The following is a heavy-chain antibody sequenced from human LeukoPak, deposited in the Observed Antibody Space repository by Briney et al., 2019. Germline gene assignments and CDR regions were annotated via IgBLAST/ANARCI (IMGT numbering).Heavy chain of an antibody. D-gene: IGHD3-16*02. J-gene: IGHJ5*02. Sequence: SETLSLTCTVSGGSISSYYWSWIRQPPGKGLEWIGYIYYSGSTNYNPSLKSRVTISVDTSKNQFSLKLSSVTAADTAVYYCARERFMITFGGVIASPFDPWGQGTLVTVSS. CDR3: ARERFMITFGGVIASPFDP. CDR2: IYYSGST. V-gene: IGHV4-59*01. CDR1: GGSISSYY.